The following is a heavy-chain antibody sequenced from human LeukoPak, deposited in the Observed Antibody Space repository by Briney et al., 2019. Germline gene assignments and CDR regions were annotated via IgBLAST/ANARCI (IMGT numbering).Heavy chain of an antibody. J-gene: IGHJ4*02. CDR2: ISYDGSNK. D-gene: IGHD6-19*01. V-gene: IGHV3-30*18. CDR3: AKDLLYSSGWTFDY. CDR1: GFTFSSYG. Sequence: PGGSLRLSCAASGFTFSSYGMHWVRQAPGKGLEWVAVISYDGSNKYYADSVKGRFTISRDNSKNTLYLQMNSLRAEDTAVYYCAKDLLYSSGWTFDYWGQGTLVTVSS.